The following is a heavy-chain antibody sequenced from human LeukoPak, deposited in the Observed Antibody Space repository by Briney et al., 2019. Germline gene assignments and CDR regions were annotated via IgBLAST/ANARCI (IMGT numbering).Heavy chain of an antibody. D-gene: IGHD3-22*01. Sequence: ASVKVSCRASGGTFSSYAISWVRQAPGQGLEWMGGIIPIFGTANYAQKFQGRVTITADESTSTAYMELSSLRSEDTAVYYCARGRGNYYDSSAGDIWGQGTMVTVSS. CDR1: GGTFSSYA. J-gene: IGHJ3*02. CDR2: IIPIFGTA. V-gene: IGHV1-69*13. CDR3: ARGRGNYYDSSAGDI.